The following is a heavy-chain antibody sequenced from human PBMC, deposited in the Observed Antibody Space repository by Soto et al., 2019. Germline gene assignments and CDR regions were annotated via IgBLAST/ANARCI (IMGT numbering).Heavy chain of an antibody. Sequence: SVKVSCKASGGTFSSYAISWVRQAPGQGLEWMGGIIPIFGTANYAQKFQGRVTITADESTSTAYMELSSLRSDDTAVYYCARGDSYGFVYFDYWGQGTQVTVSS. CDR1: GGTFSSYA. CDR3: ARGDSYGFVYFDY. CDR2: IIPIFGTA. J-gene: IGHJ4*02. V-gene: IGHV1-69*13. D-gene: IGHD5-18*01.